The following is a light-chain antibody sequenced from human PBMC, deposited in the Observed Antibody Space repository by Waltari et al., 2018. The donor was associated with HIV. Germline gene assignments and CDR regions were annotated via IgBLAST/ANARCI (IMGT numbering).Light chain of an antibody. CDR2: EVS. Sequence: QSALTQPASVSGSPGQSITISCTGTSRDVGSSNLFSWYQQHPGKAPNLMIYEVSKRPSGVSNRFSGSKSGNTASLTISGLQAEDEADYYCCSYAGSSTSVFGGGTKLTVL. V-gene: IGLV2-23*02. J-gene: IGLJ2*01. CDR1: SRDVGSSNL. CDR3: CSYAGSSTSV.